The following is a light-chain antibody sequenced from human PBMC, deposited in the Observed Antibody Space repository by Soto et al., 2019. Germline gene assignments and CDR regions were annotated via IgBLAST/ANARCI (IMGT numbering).Light chain of an antibody. Sequence: QSALTQPASVSGSPGQSITISCTGTRSDVGNYNLVSWYQQHPGKAPKLMIYEDTKRPPGVSNRFSGSKSGNTASLTISGLQAEYEADYYCCSYADTSTLFGGGTKLTVL. CDR2: EDT. J-gene: IGLJ3*02. CDR3: CSYADTSTL. CDR1: RSDVGNYNL. V-gene: IGLV2-23*01.